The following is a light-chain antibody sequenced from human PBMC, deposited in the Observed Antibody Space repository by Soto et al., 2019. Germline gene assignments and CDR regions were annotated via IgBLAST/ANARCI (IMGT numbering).Light chain of an antibody. J-gene: IGKJ3*01. CDR2: GAS. V-gene: IGKV3-20*01. CDR3: QQHGSSPIFT. CDR1: QSVSSSY. Sequence: EIVLTQSPGTLSLSPGERATLSCRASQSVSSSYLAWYQQKPGQAPRLLIYGASSRATGIPDRFSGSEYGTDFTLTISRLEPEDFAVYSCQQHGSSPIFTFGPGTKVDIK.